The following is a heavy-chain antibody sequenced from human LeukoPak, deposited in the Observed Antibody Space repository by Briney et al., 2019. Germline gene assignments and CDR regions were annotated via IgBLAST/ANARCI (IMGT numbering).Heavy chain of an antibody. CDR3: ARELVATNSV. CDR2: ISYDGSNK. J-gene: IGHJ6*04. D-gene: IGHD5-12*01. V-gene: IGHV3-30*04. CDR1: GFTFSSYA. Sequence: PGGSLRLSCAASGFTFSSYAMHWVRQAPGKGLEWVAVISYDGSNKYYADSVKGRFTISRDNSKNTLYLQMNSLRGEDTAVYYCARELVATNSVWGKGTTVTVSS.